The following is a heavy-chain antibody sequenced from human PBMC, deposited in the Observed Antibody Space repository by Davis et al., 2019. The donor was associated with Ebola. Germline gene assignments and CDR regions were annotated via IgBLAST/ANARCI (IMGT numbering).Heavy chain of an antibody. V-gene: IGHV3-7*03. CDR2: IKQDGSEN. Sequence: SLTPSCAPSGLTSSSYWTSWVRQAPGKVLEWVANIKQDGSENFYVDSVKGRFTISRDNAKNSLYLQMNSLRAEDTAVYYCARDMLLWFGELLYYYYGMDVWGQGTTVTVSS. CDR1: GLTSSSYW. D-gene: IGHD3-10*01. J-gene: IGHJ6*02. CDR3: ARDMLLWFGELLYYYYGMDV.